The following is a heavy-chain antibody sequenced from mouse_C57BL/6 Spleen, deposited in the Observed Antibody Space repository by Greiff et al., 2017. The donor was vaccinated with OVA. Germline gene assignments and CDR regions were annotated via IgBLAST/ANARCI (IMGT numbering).Heavy chain of an antibody. CDR2: IRNKANGYTT. CDR3: ARWYYDYGSSYLDY. Sequence: EVQLVESGGGLVQPGGSLSLSCAASGFTFTDYYMSWVRQPPGKALEWLGFIRNKANGYTTEYSASVKGRFTISRGNSQSILYLQMNALRAYDSATYYFARWYYDYGSSYLDYWGQGTTLTVSS. D-gene: IGHD2-4*01. J-gene: IGHJ2*01. CDR1: GFTFTDYY. V-gene: IGHV7-3*01.